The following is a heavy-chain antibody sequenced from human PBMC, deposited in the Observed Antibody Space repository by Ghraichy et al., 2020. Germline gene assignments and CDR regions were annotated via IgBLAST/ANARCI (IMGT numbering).Heavy chain of an antibody. V-gene: IGHV7-4-1*02. Sequence: ASVKVSCKASGYTFTSYAMNWVRQAPGQGLEWMGWINTNTGNPTYAQGFTGRFVFSLDTSVSTAYLQISSLKAEDTAVYYCARPLDGSREKHRLFDYWGQGTLVTVSS. CDR2: INTNTGNP. J-gene: IGHJ4*02. CDR1: GYTFTSYA. D-gene: IGHD3-16*01. CDR3: ARPLDGSREKHRLFDY.